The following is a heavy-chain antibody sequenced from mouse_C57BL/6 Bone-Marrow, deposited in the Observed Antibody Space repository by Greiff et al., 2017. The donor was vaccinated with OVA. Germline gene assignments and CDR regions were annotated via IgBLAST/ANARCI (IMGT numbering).Heavy chain of an antibody. CDR3: ARPYYYGLCAMDY. D-gene: IGHD1-1*01. Sequence: EVHLVESGGDLVKPGGSLKLSCAASGFTFSSYGMSWVRQTPDKRLEWVATISSGGSYTYYPDSVKGRFTISRDNAKNTLYLQMSSLKSEDTAMYYCARPYYYGLCAMDYWGQGTSVTVSS. J-gene: IGHJ4*01. CDR1: GFTFSSYG. V-gene: IGHV5-6*01. CDR2: ISSGGSYT.